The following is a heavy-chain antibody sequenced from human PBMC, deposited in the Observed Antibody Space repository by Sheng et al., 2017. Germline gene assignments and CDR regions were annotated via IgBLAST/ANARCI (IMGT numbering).Heavy chain of an antibody. CDR2: ISWNSGSI. Sequence: EVQLVESGGGLVQPGRSLRLSCAASGFTFDDYAMHWVRQAPGKGLEWVSGISWNSGSIGYADSVKGRFTISRDNAKNSLYLQMNSLRAEDTALYYCAKDIGETMVRGVKYYYYGMDVWGQ. CDR3: AKDIGETMVRGVKYYYYGMDV. J-gene: IGHJ6*02. CDR1: GFTFDDYA. V-gene: IGHV3-9*01. D-gene: IGHD3-10*01.